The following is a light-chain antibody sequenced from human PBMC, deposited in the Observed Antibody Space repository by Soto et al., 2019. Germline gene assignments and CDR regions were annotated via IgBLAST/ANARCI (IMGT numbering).Light chain of an antibody. V-gene: IGKV1-5*01. CDR1: QSISSW. Sequence: QMTQSPSTLSASVGDRVTITCRASQSISSWLAWYQQKPGKAPKLLIYDASSLESGVPSRFSGSGSGTEFTLTISSLQPDDFATYYCQQYNSYSFGQGT. CDR2: DAS. J-gene: IGKJ1*01. CDR3: QQYNSYS.